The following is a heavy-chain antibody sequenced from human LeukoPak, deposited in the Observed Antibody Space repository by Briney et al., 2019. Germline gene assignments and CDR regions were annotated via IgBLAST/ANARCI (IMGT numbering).Heavy chain of an antibody. CDR2: IIPIFGTA. D-gene: IGHD2-2*03. V-gene: IGHV1-69*13. Sequence: GASVKVSCKASGYTFTSYGISWVRQAPGQGLEWMGGIIPIFGTANYAQKFQGRVTITADESTSTAYMELSSLRSEDTAVYYCAQRGGYCSSTSCPHIYYYYGMDVWGQGTTVTVSS. CDR1: GYTFTSYG. CDR3: AQRGGYCSSTSCPHIYYYYGMDV. J-gene: IGHJ6*02.